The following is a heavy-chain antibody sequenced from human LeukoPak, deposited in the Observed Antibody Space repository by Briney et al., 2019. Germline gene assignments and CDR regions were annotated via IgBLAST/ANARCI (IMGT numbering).Heavy chain of an antibody. CDR1: GFTFSDHY. D-gene: IGHD6-19*01. CDR3: AKDRDSSGLNWFDP. V-gene: IGHV3-30*18. J-gene: IGHJ5*02. CDR2: ISYDGSNK. Sequence: PGGSLRLSCAASGFTFSDHYMDWVRQAPGKGLEWVAVISYDGSNKYYADSVKGRFTISRDNSKNTLYLQMNSLRAEDTAVYYCAKDRDSSGLNWFDPWGQGTLVTVSS.